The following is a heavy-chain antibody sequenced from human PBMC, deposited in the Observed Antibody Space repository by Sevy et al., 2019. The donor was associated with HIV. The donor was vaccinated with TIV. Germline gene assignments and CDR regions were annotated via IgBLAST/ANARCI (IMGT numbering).Heavy chain of an antibody. Sequence: GGSLRLSCAASGFTFSNYNMNWVRQAPGKGLEWVSSISSSSRYIYYADSMKGRFTISRDNAKNSLYLQMNSLRAEDTAVDYCARVVAYCSGGSCFPGYYYGMDVWGQGTTVTVSS. D-gene: IGHD2-15*01. V-gene: IGHV3-21*01. J-gene: IGHJ6*02. CDR1: GFTFSNYN. CDR2: ISSSSRYI. CDR3: ARVVAYCSGGSCFPGYYYGMDV.